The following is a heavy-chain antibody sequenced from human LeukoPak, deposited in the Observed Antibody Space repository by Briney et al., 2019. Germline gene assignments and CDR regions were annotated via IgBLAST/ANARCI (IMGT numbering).Heavy chain of an antibody. J-gene: IGHJ4*02. Sequence: GGSLKLSCAASGFTVSINYMSWVRQAPGEGLEWVSVIYTTGKTYYADSVKGRFSISRDNSKNTVYLQMNSLRAEDTAVYYCAKVSPTGRAFDCWGQGTLVTVSS. CDR3: AKVSPTGRAFDC. CDR2: IYTTGKT. D-gene: IGHD1-1*01. CDR1: GFTVSINY. V-gene: IGHV3-53*01.